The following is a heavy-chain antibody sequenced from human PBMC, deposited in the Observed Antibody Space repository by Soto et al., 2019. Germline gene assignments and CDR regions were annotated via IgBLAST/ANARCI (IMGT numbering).Heavy chain of an antibody. Sequence: PSETLSLTCTVSSGSIGTYFWSWIRQPPGKGLEWIGEINHSGSTNYNPSLKSRVTISVDTSKNEFSLRLSSVTAADTAVYFCARSVAVPGAHIDYWGQGTQVTVSS. J-gene: IGHJ4*02. CDR2: INHSGST. CDR3: ARSVAVPGAHIDY. CDR1: SGSIGTYF. V-gene: IGHV4-34*01. D-gene: IGHD6-19*01.